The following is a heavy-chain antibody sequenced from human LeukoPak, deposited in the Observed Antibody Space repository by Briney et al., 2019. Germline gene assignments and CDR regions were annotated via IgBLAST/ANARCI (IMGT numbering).Heavy chain of an antibody. CDR1: GGTFSSYA. D-gene: IGHD2-2*01. CDR2: IIPIFGTA. Sequence: HRASVKVSCKASGGTFSSYAISWVRQAPGQGLEWMGGIIPIFGTANYAQKFQGGVTITTDESTSTAYMELSSLRSEDTAVYYCARGAGYCSSTSCYPPDYYYMDVWGKGTTVTVSS. CDR3: ARGAGYCSSTSCYPPDYYYMDV. J-gene: IGHJ6*03. V-gene: IGHV1-69*05.